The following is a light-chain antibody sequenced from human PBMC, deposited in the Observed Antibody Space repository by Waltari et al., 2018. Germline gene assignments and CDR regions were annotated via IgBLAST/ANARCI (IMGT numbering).Light chain of an antibody. CDR3: CSYAGSNTLV. Sequence: QSILTPPASVSGSPGQSVTISCTGTSGDVGGYKYVSWYQQYPGKVPKLIIHDVDERPSGVSNRFFGSKSDNTASLTISGLQAEDEADYYCCSYAGSNTLVFGGGTKLTVL. CDR2: DVD. J-gene: IGLJ2*01. V-gene: IGLV2-23*02. CDR1: SGDVGGYKY.